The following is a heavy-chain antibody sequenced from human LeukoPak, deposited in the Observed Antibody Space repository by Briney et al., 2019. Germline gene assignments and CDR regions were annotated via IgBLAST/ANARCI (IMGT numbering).Heavy chain of an antibody. CDR1: GGSISSSSYY. CDR2: IYYSGST. CDR3: ARDGVRGSMDV. V-gene: IGHV4-39*02. Sequence: SETLSLTCTVSGGSISSSSYYRGWIRQPPGKGLEWIGSIYYSGSTYYNPSLKSRVTISVDTSKNQFSLKLSSVTAADTAVYYCARDGVRGSMDVWGKGTTVTISS. D-gene: IGHD3-10*02. J-gene: IGHJ6*03.